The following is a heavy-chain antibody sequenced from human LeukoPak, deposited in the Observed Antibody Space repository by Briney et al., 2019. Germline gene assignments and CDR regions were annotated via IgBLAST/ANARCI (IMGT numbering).Heavy chain of an antibody. CDR3: ALQNCSSTSCYTGDYYFDY. J-gene: IGHJ4*02. V-gene: IGHV4-59*01. Sequence: PSETLSLTCTVSGGSISSCYWSWIRQPPGKGLEWIGYIYYSGSTNYNPSLKSRVTISVDTSKNQFSLKLSSVTAADTAVYYCALQNCSSTSCYTGDYYFDYWGQGTLVTVSS. CDR2: IYYSGST. CDR1: GGSISSCY. D-gene: IGHD2-2*02.